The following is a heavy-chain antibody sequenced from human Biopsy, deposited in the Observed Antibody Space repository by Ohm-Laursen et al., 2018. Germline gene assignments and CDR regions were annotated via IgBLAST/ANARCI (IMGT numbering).Heavy chain of an antibody. Sequence: PSETLSLTCSVSGGSISSDYWSWIRQTPGKGLEWIGYIYYSGSTNYNPSLKSRVTISVDTSENQFSLRLNSVTAADTAVYYCARATNSTGWPYYYFYGMDVWGQGTTVTVSS. J-gene: IGHJ6*02. V-gene: IGHV4-59*01. CDR2: IYYSGST. D-gene: IGHD2/OR15-2a*01. CDR3: ARATNSTGWPYYYFYGMDV. CDR1: GGSISSDY.